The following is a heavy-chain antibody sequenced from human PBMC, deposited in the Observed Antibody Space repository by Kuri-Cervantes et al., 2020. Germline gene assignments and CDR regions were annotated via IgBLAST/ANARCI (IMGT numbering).Heavy chain of an antibody. CDR2: ISAYNGNT. D-gene: IGHD3-10*01. J-gene: IGHJ3*02. CDR3: ARVGVLLWFGELSLDI. Sequence: ASVKVSCKASGYTFTSYGFSWVRQAPGQGLEWMGWISAYNGNTNYAQKLQGRVTMTTDTSTSTAYMELRSLRSDDTAVYYCARVGVLLWFGELSLDIWGQGTMVTVSS. V-gene: IGHV1-18*01. CDR1: GYTFTSYG.